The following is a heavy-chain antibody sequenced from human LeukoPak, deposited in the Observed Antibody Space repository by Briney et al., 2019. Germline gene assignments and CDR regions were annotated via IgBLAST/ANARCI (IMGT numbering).Heavy chain of an antibody. D-gene: IGHD2-2*01. CDR3: AREIVPAAMGNWFDP. CDR2: VSPTGGAR. Sequence: GGSLRLSCAASGLTFSTWAMSWVRQAPGKGLEWVPSVSPTGGARYYPDSVRGRFTVSRDNSKNTLFLQMNSLRAEDTAVYYCAREIVPAAMGNWFDPWGQGTLVTVSS. J-gene: IGHJ5*02. V-gene: IGHV3-23*01. CDR1: GLTFSTWA.